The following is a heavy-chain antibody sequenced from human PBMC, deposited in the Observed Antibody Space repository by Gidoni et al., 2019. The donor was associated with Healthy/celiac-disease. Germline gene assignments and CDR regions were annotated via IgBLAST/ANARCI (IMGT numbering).Heavy chain of an antibody. V-gene: IGHV3-15*01. J-gene: IGHJ4*02. D-gene: IGHD3-22*01. CDR1: GFTFSNAW. Sequence: EVQLVESGGGLVKPGGSLRLSCAASGFTFSNAWMSWVRQAPGKGLGVVGRNKSKTDGGTTDYAAPVKGKFTISRDDSKNTLYLQMNSLKTEDTAVYYCTTDRHYYDSSFYYWGQGTLVTVSS. CDR2: NKSKTDGGTT. CDR3: TTDRHYYDSSFYY.